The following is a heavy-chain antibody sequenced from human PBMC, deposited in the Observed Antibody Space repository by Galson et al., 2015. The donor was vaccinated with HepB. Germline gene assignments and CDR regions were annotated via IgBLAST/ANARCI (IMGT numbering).Heavy chain of an antibody. Sequence: SLRLSCAASGFTFSNYDMHWVRQAPGKGLEWVAVISYEGSNKNYADSVKGRFTISRDNSKNALYLQMNSLRAEDTAVYYCAKTAGGYNYGNSFDYWGQGTLVTVSS. CDR3: AKTAGGYNYGNSFDY. J-gene: IGHJ4*02. CDR1: GFTFSNYD. CDR2: ISYEGSNK. V-gene: IGHV3-30*18. D-gene: IGHD5-18*01.